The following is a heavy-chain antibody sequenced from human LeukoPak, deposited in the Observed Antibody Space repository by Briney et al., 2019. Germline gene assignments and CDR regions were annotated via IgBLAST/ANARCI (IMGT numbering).Heavy chain of an antibody. J-gene: IGHJ4*02. V-gene: IGHV3-7*01. CDR3: ARDWEGYCSSTSCYGY. CDR1: GFTFSSYW. Sequence: GGSLRLSCAASGFTFSSYWMSWVRQAPGKGLEWVANIEQDGSEKYYVDSVKGRFTISRDNAKNSLYLQMNSLRAEDTAVYYCARDWEGYCSSTSCYGYWGQGTLVTVSS. CDR2: IEQDGSEK. D-gene: IGHD2-2*01.